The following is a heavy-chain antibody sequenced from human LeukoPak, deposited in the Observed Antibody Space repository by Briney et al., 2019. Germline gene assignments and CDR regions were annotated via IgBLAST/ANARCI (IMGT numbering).Heavy chain of an antibody. CDR1: GGSISSSSYY. CDR3: ASPGSSYSSGWYRAFDI. J-gene: IGHJ3*02. D-gene: IGHD6-19*01. Sequence: SXTLSLTCTVSGGSISSSSYYWGWIRQPPGKGLEWIGSIYYSGSTYYNPSLKSRDTISVDTSKNQFSLKLSSVTAADTAVYYCASPGSSYSSGWYRAFDIWGQGTMVTVSS. V-gene: IGHV4-39*01. CDR2: IYYSGST.